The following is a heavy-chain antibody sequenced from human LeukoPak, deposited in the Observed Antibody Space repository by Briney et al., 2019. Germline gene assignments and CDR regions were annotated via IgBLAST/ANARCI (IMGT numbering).Heavy chain of an antibody. V-gene: IGHV4-4*07. CDR2: VYGSGST. Sequence: PSETLSLTCTVSGGSISSNYWSWIRQPAGKGLEWIGRVYGSGSTNYNPSLESRVTMSVDTSKTQFSLKLTSVIAADTAVYYCARARGTTVSVFDYWGQGTLVTVSS. J-gene: IGHJ4*02. D-gene: IGHD4-17*01. CDR3: ARARGTTVSVFDY. CDR1: GGSISSNY.